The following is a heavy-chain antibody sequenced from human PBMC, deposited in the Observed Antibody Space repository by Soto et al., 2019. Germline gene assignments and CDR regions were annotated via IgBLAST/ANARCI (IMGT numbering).Heavy chain of an antibody. CDR2: IIPILGIA. Sequence: SVKVSCKASGGTFSSYTISWVRQAPGQGLEWMGRIIPILGIANYAQKNQGRVTITADKSTSTAYMELSSLRSEDTTVYYCGVNIVVVPAAMISWFDPWGQGTLVTVSS. D-gene: IGHD2-2*01. J-gene: IGHJ5*02. CDR3: GVNIVVVPAAMISWFDP. V-gene: IGHV1-69*02. CDR1: GGTFSSYT.